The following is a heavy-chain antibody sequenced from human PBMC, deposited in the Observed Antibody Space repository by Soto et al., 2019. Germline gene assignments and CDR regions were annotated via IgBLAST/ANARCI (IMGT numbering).Heavy chain of an antibody. Sequence: GESLKISCKGSGYSFTSYWIGWVRQMPGKGLEWMGIIYPGDSDTRYSPSFQGQVTISADKSISTAYLQWSSLKASDTAMYYCARLPDIMTTVAWFDPWGQGTLVTVSS. V-gene: IGHV5-51*01. J-gene: IGHJ5*02. CDR3: ARLPDIMTTVAWFDP. CDR2: IYPGDSDT. D-gene: IGHD4-4*01. CDR1: GYSFTSYW.